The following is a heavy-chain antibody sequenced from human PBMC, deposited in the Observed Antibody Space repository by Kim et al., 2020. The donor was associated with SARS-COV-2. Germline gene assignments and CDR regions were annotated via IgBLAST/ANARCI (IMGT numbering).Heavy chain of an antibody. V-gene: IGHV1-18*01. D-gene: IGHD6-19*01. Sequence: ARKLQGQVTMTTDPSTSPAYMELRSLRSDDTAVYYCARGSGAVAGTFDYWGQGTLVTVSS. J-gene: IGHJ4*02. CDR3: ARGSGAVAGTFDY.